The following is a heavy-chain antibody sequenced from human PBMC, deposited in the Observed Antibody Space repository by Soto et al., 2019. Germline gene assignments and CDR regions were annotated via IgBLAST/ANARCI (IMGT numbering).Heavy chain of an antibody. D-gene: IGHD1-1*01. CDR3: ARTWIRVGPNEY. V-gene: IGHV3-21*02. J-gene: IGHJ4*02. CDR2: ISCSSGNI. Sequence: EVQLVESGGGLVKPGGSLRLSCEAAGFAFNSYGINWVRQAPGKGLEWVSFISCSSGNIYYGDSVRGRFTISRDNAKKSVYLQMNRPRVEDTAIYYCARTWIRVGPNEYWGQGAPVTVSS. CDR1: GFAFNSYG.